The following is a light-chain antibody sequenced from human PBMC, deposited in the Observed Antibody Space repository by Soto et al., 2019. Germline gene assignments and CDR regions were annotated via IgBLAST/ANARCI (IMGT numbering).Light chain of an antibody. CDR3: CSYAGSSTWL. Sequence: QSALTQPASVSGSPGQSITISCTGTSSDVGSYNLVSWYQQHPGKAPKVMIYEGSKRPSGVSNRFSGSKSGNTAALTISGLQAEDEADNYCCSYAGSSTWLFGGGTKLTV. CDR1: SSDVGSYNL. V-gene: IGLV2-23*01. CDR2: EGS. J-gene: IGLJ3*02.